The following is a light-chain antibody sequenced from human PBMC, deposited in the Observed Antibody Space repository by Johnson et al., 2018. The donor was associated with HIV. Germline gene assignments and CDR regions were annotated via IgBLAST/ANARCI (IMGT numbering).Light chain of an antibody. CDR2: ENN. V-gene: IGLV1-51*02. CDR1: SSNIGNNY. CDR3: GTWDSSPSAGGV. Sequence: QSVLTQPPSVSAAPGQKVTISCSGSSSNIGNNYVSWYQQLPGTAPKLLIYENNKRPSGIPDRFSGSKSGTSATLGITGLQTGDEADYYCGTWDSSPSAGGVFGTVTKVTVL. J-gene: IGLJ1*01.